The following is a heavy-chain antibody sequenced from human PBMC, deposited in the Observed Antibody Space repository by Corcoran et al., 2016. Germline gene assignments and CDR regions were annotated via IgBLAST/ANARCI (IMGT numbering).Heavy chain of an antibody. D-gene: IGHD4-17*01. V-gene: IGHV4-4*07. Sequence: QVQLQESGPGLVTPSETLSLTCTVSGGTIGNYYWSWIRQPAGKGLDWIGHIHATGITNYNPSVESRITMSLDTSKNQLSLKLTAVTAADTAVYHCAGVGLGGDSYWFFDLWGRGTLVTVSS. CDR1: GGTIGNYY. CDR2: IHATGIT. CDR3: AGVGLGGDSYWFFDL. J-gene: IGHJ2*01.